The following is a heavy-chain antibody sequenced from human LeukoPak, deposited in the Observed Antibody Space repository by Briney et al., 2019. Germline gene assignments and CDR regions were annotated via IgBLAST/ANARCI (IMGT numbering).Heavy chain of an antibody. CDR1: GFSFGGHY. J-gene: IGHJ4*02. CDR2: ISGNGGDI. Sequence: GGALRLSCAASGFSFGGHYMSWLRQAPGKGPEWISYISGNGGDIAYADSVKGRFTISRDNAKNSLHLQMNSLRVEDTAVYHCVRHSGRAGGQWGQGTLIAVSS. V-gene: IGHV3-11*01. CDR3: VRHSGRAGGQ. D-gene: IGHD3-10*01.